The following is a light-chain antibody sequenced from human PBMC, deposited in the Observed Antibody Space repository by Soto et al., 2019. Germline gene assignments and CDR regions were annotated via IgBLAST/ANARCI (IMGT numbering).Light chain of an antibody. J-gene: IGLJ2*01. Sequence: QPVLTQSPSASGTPGQRVTISCSGSRSNIGTYTVNWYQQLPGTAPTLLIFRNHQRPSGVPDRFSGSKSGTSASLAISGPPSEDEADYYCAAWDDSLRAVVFGGGTKVTVL. CDR1: RSNIGTYT. CDR2: RNH. V-gene: IGLV1-44*01. CDR3: AAWDDSLRAVV.